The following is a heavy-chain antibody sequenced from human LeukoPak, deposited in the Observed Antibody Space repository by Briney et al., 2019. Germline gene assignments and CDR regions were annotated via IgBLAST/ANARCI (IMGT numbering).Heavy chain of an antibody. CDR3: ARAAGGTFDP. J-gene: IGHJ5*02. Sequence: PSETLSLTCTVSGGSISSGGYYWSWIRQHPGEGLGWIGYIYYSGSTYYNPSLKSLVTISVDTSKNQCSLKLSSVTAADTAAYYCARAAGGTFDPWGQGTLVTVSS. CDR2: IYYSGST. D-gene: IGHD3-16*01. V-gene: IGHV4-31*01. CDR1: GGSISSGGYY.